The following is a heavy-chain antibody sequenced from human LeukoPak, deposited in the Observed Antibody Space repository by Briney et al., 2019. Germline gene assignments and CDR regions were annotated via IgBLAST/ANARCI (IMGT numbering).Heavy chain of an antibody. J-gene: IGHJ4*02. D-gene: IGHD3-16*02. Sequence: GGSLRLSCAASGFTFSNAWMSWVRQAPGKGLEWVGRIKGKTDGETIDYAAPVKGRFTISRDDSKNTQYLQMNSLKIEDTAVYYCTIAFGELSNYWGQGTLVTVSS. CDR2: IKGKTDGETI. V-gene: IGHV3-15*01. CDR3: TIAFGELSNY. CDR1: GFTFSNAW.